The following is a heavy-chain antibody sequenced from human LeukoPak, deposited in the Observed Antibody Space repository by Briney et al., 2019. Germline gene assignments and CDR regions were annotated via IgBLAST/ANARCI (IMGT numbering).Heavy chain of an antibody. CDR3: ARGVYYYGSGRGPDY. D-gene: IGHD3-10*01. CDR2: INHSGST. J-gene: IGHJ4*02. Sequence: SETLSLTCTVSGGSISSYYWSWIRQPPGKGLEWIGEINHSGSTNYNPSLKSRVTISVDTSKNQFSLKLSSVTAADTAVYYCARGVYYYGSGRGPDYWGQGTLVTVSS. V-gene: IGHV4-34*01. CDR1: GGSISSYY.